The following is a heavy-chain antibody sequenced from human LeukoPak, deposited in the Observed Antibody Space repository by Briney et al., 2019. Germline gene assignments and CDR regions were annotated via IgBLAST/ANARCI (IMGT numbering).Heavy chain of an antibody. D-gene: IGHD4-23*01. J-gene: IGHJ4*02. CDR1: GGSFSGYY. CDR3: ARHRRRWYFDY. Sequence: SETLSLTCAVYGGSFSGYYGSWVRQPPGKGLEWIGEINHSGSTNYNPSLKSRVTISVDTSKNQFSLKLSSVTAADTAVYYCARHRRRWYFDYWGQGTLVTVSS. CDR2: INHSGST. V-gene: IGHV4-34*01.